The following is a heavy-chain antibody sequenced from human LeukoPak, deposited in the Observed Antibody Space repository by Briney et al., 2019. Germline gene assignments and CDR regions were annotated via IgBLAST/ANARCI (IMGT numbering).Heavy chain of an antibody. CDR1: GFTVSSSY. CDR3: AKVFYGDYGIRYYFDY. D-gene: IGHD4-17*01. Sequence: PGGSLRLSCAASGFTVSSSYMSWVRQAPGKGLEWVSVIYSGGSTYYADSVKGRFTISRDNSKNSLYLQMNSLRAEDTAVYYCAKVFYGDYGIRYYFDYWGQGTLVTVSS. J-gene: IGHJ4*02. CDR2: IYSGGST. V-gene: IGHV3-53*01.